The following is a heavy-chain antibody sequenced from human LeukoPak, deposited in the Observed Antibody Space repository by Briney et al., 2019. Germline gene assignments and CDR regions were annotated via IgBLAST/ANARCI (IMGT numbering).Heavy chain of an antibody. CDR2: INHSGST. CDR1: GGSFSGYY. J-gene: IGHJ4*02. CDR3: ARAYCSGGSCDYRYYFDC. D-gene: IGHD2-15*01. Sequence: SETLSLTCAVYGGSFSGYYWSWIRQPPGKGLEWIGEINHSGSTNYNPSLKSRVTISVDTSKNQFSLKLSSVTAADTAVYYGARAYCSGGSCDYRYYFDCWGQGTLVTVSS. V-gene: IGHV4-34*01.